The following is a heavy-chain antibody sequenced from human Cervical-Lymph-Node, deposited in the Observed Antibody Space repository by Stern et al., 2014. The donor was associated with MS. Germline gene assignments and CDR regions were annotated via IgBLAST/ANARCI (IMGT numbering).Heavy chain of an antibody. D-gene: IGHD4-17*01. J-gene: IGHJ4*02. V-gene: IGHV1-2*02. CDR3: ARGRGDARPYYFDY. CDR1: GYTFTNYY. Sequence: QMQLVQSGAEVKKPGASVKVSCKASGYTFTNYYIHWVRQAPGQGLEWMGWIDPNSGGTNYAQKSQGRVTMTRDTSISTAYMELSRLTSDDTAVYYCARGRGDARPYYFDYWGQGTLVTVSS. CDR2: IDPNSGGT.